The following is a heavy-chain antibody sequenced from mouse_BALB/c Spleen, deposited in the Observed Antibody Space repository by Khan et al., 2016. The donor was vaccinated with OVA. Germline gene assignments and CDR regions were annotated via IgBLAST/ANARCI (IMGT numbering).Heavy chain of an antibody. CDR1: GFSLTSYG. CDR2: IWAGGST. V-gene: IGHV2-9*02. D-gene: IGHD1-3*01. CDR3: ARLEDI. J-gene: IGHJ2*01. Sequence: QVQLKESGPGLVAPSQSLSITCNVSGFSLTSYGVHWVRQPPGKGLEWLGVIWAGGSTNYNSALMSRLSISKDNSKSQVFLKMNTMQTDDTAMCYVARLEDIWGQGTTLTVSS.